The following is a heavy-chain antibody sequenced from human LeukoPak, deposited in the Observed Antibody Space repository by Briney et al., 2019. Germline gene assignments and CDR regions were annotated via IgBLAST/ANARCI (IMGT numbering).Heavy chain of an antibody. CDR3: AGGIAVAGIDY. Sequence: SETLSLTCTVSGGSISSYYWSWIRQPPGKGLEWIGYIYYSGSTNYNPSLKRRVTISVDTSKNQFSLKLSSVTAADTAVYYCAGGIAVAGIDYWGQGTLVTVSS. CDR2: IYYSGST. V-gene: IGHV4-59*08. J-gene: IGHJ4*02. CDR1: GGSISSYY. D-gene: IGHD6-19*01.